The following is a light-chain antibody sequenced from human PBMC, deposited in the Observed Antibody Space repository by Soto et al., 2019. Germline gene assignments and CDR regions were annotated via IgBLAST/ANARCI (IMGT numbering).Light chain of an antibody. CDR2: DND. CDR3: GTWDSSLDAGV. V-gene: IGLV1-51*01. J-gene: IGLJ2*01. CDR1: NSNIGSNS. Sequence: QSVRTQPPSVSAAPGQKVTISCSGSNSNIGSNSVSWYQQLPGTAPKLLIYDNDKRPSEIPDRFSGSRSGTSATLGIAGLQTGDEADYYCGTWDSSLDAGVFGGGTQLTVL.